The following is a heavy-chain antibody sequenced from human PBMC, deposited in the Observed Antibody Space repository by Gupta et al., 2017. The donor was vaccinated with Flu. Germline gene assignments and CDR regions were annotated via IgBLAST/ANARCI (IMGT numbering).Heavy chain of an antibody. Sequence: EVQLVESGGGLVQPGRSLRLSCVASGFTFDDYAMHWVRQAPGKGLELVSVISWNSGSIGYADSVKGRFTISRDNAKNSLYLQMNSLRAEDTALYYCAKDQGPTTVTTPDYWGQGTLVTVSS. CDR1: GFTFDDYA. J-gene: IGHJ4*02. D-gene: IGHD4-17*01. V-gene: IGHV3-9*01. CDR2: ISWNSGSI. CDR3: AKDQGPTTVTTPDY.